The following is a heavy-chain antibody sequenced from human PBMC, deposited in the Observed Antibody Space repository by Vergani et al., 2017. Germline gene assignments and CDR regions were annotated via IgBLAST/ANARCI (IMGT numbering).Heavy chain of an antibody. J-gene: IGHJ5*02. Sequence: QVQLQESGPGLVKPSGTLSLTCAVSGGSISSSNWWSWVRQPPGKGLEWIGEIYYSGSTYYNPSLKSRVTISVDTSKNQFSLKLSSVTAADTAVYYCARRGVTGNWFDPWGQGTLVTGSS. D-gene: IGHD2-21*02. V-gene: IGHV4-4*02. CDR1: GGSISSSNW. CDR2: IYYSGST. CDR3: ARRGVTGNWFDP.